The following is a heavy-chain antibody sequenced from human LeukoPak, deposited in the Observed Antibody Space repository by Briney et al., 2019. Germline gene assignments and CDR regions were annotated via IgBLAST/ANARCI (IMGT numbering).Heavy chain of an antibody. CDR1: GCTFSSYA. CDR3: ARGSGSYSYYFDY. V-gene: IGHV1-69*05. J-gene: IGHJ4*02. CDR2: IIPIFCTA. Sequence: ASVKVSCKASGCTFSSYAIIWVRQAPGQGLEWMGGIIPIFCTANYAQKFQGRVTITTDESTSTAYMELSSLRSEDTAVYYCARGSGSYSYYFDYWGQGTLVTVSS. D-gene: IGHD1-26*01.